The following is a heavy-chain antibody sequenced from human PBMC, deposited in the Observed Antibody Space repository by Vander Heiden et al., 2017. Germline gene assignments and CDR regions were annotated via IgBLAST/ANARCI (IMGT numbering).Heavy chain of an antibody. CDR2: INPNSGGT. Sequence: QVQLVQSGAEVKKPGASVKVSCKASGYTFTGYYMHWVRQAPGQGLEWMGWINPNSGGTNYAQKLQGRVTMTRDTSISTAYMELSRLRSDDTAVYYCARDASSGWYTNYWGQGTLVTVSS. D-gene: IGHD6-19*01. V-gene: IGHV1-2*02. CDR3: ARDASSGWYTNY. J-gene: IGHJ4*02. CDR1: GYTFTGYY.